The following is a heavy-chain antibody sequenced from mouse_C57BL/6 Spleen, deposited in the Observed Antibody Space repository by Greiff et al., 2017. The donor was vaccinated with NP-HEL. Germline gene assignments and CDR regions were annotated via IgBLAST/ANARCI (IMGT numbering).Heavy chain of an antibody. V-gene: IGHV1-82*01. J-gene: IGHJ2*01. Sequence: VQLQESGPELVKPGASVKISCKASGYAFSSSWMNWVKQRPGKGLEWIGRIYPGDGDTNYNGKFKGKATLTADKSSSTAYMQLSSLTSEDSAVYFCARDLRQDYWGQGTTLTVSS. CDR1: GYAFSSSW. D-gene: IGHD2-12*01. CDR2: IYPGDGDT. CDR3: ARDLRQDY.